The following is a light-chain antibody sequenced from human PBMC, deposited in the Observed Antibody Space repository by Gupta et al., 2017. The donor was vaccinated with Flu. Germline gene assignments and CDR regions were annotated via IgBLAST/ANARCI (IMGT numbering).Light chain of an antibody. CDR3: SSYAGSNTYV. CDR2: EVT. Sequence: VTNSCTGTSSDVGGYNYVAWYQHHPGKAPKLMIYEVTRRPSGVPDRFSGSKSGNTASLTVSGLQAEDEADYYCSSYAGSNTYVFGTGTKVTVL. V-gene: IGLV2-8*01. CDR1: SSDVGGYNY. J-gene: IGLJ1*01.